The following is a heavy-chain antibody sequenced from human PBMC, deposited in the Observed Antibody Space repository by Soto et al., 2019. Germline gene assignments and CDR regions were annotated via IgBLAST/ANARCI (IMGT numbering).Heavy chain of an antibody. CDR2: IYYSGST. V-gene: IGHV4-31*03. CDR1: GGSISSGGYY. D-gene: IGHD6-13*01. Sequence: SETLSLTCTVSGGSISSGGYYWSWIRQHPGKGLEWIGYIYYSGSTYYNPSLKSRVTISVDTSKNQFSLKLSSVTAADTAVYYCARGMRSSSWSRDGNWFDPWGQGTLVTVSS. J-gene: IGHJ5*02. CDR3: ARGMRSSSWSRDGNWFDP.